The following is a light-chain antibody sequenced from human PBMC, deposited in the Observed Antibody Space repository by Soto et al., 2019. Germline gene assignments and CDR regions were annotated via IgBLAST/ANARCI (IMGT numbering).Light chain of an antibody. J-gene: IGKJ5*01. Sequence: EIVMTQSPATLSVSPGERATLSCRASQSVSSSYLAWYQQKPGQAPRLLIYGASSRATGIPDRFSGSGSGTDFTLTISRLEPEDFAVYYCQQYGNSPQVTFGQGTRLEIK. CDR1: QSVSSSY. CDR2: GAS. CDR3: QQYGNSPQVT. V-gene: IGKV3-20*01.